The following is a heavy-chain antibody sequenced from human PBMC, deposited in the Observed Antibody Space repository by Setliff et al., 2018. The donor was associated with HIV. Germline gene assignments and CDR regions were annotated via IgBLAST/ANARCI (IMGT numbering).Heavy chain of an antibody. CDR3: ARDRGDHWLLFDY. CDR2: IKQDGSEK. CDR1: GFTFSSYW. D-gene: IGHD3-10*01. J-gene: IGHJ4*02. Sequence: PGGSLRLSCAASGFTFSSYWINWVRQAPGKGLEWVANIKQDGSEKYYMDSVKGRFTISRDNAKNSLYLQMNSLRAEDTAVYYCARDRGDHWLLFDYWGQGTLVTVSS. V-gene: IGHV3-7*03.